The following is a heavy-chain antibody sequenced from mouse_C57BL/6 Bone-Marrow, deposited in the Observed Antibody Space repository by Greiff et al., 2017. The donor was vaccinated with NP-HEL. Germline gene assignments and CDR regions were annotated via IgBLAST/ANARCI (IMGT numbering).Heavy chain of an antibody. CDR1: GYTFTSYG. J-gene: IGHJ4*01. Sequence: QVHVKQSGAELARPGASVKLSCKASGYTFTSYGISWVKQRTGQGLEWIGEIYPRSGNTYYNEKFKGKATLTADKSSSTAYMELRSLTSEDSAVYFCARRRTVVATYYAMDYWGQGTSVTVSS. CDR3: ARRRTVVATYYAMDY. D-gene: IGHD1-1*01. CDR2: IYPRSGNT. V-gene: IGHV1-81*01.